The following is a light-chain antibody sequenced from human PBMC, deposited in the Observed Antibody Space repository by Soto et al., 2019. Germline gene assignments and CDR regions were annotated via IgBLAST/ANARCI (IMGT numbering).Light chain of an antibody. V-gene: IGKV1-5*03. CDR3: QQYDNDSWT. J-gene: IGKJ1*01. CDR2: KAS. CDR1: QSISSW. Sequence: DSQMNQSPSTVSASVGDRVIITCRASQSISSWLAWYQQKPGKAPNLLIYKASTLKSGVPSRFSGSGSGTEFTLTISSLQPDDFATYYCQQYDNDSWTFGQGTKVEIK.